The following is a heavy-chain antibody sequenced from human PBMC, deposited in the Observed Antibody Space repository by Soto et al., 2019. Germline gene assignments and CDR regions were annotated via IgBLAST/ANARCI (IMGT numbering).Heavy chain of an antibody. V-gene: IGHV3-15*01. Sequence: EVQLVESGGGLVKPGGSLRLSCAASGFTFSNAWMSWVRQAPGKGLEWVGSIKSKTDGGTTDYAAPVKGRFTISRDDSKNTLYLQMNSLKTEDTAVYYCTTAGISRKDYWGQGTLVTVSS. D-gene: IGHD3-16*02. J-gene: IGHJ4*02. CDR1: GFTFSNAW. CDR3: TTAGISRKDY. CDR2: IKSKTDGGTT.